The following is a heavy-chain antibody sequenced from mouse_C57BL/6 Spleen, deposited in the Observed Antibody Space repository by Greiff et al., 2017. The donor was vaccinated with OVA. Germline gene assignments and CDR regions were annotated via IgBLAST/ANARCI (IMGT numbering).Heavy chain of an antibody. CDR3: ARAPTITTVVEGWFAY. V-gene: IGHV1-7*01. D-gene: IGHD1-1*01. CDR1: GYTFTSYW. Sequence: VKLVESGAELAKPGASVKLSCKASGYTFTSYWMHWVKQRPGQGLEWIGYINPSSGYTKYNQKFKDKATLTADKSSSTAYMQLSSLTYEDSAVYYCARAPTITTVVEGWFAYWGQGTLVTVSA. CDR2: INPSSGYT. J-gene: IGHJ3*01.